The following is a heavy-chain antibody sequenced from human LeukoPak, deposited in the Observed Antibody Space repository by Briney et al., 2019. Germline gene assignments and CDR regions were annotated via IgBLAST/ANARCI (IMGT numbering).Heavy chain of an antibody. J-gene: IGHJ6*02. D-gene: IGHD3-3*01. CDR3: ARVRDRRDWSGSPWPYYYGMDV. Sequence: SETLSLTCTVSGGSVSSGSYYWSWIRQPPGKGLEWIGYIYYSGSTNYNPSLKSRVTISVDTSKNQFSLKLSSVTAADTAVYYCARVRDRRDWSGSPWPYYYGMDVWGQGTTVTVSS. CDR1: GGSVSSGSYY. V-gene: IGHV4-61*01. CDR2: IYYSGST.